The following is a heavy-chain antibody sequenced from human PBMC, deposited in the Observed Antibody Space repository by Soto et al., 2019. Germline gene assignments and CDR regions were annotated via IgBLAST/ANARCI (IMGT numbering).Heavy chain of an antibody. CDR3: AREGRVGGIDY. Sequence: GESLNISCAASVFTFSIHEMNMVRQALGKGLEWVSSISSIGVATYYADSVKGQFPISRDNAKNSLYLQMNSLRAEDTAVYYCAREGRVGGIDYWGQGTPVTFS. CDR1: VFTFSIHE. D-gene: IGHD6-19*01. J-gene: IGHJ4*02. CDR2: ISSIGVAT. V-gene: IGHV3-48*03.